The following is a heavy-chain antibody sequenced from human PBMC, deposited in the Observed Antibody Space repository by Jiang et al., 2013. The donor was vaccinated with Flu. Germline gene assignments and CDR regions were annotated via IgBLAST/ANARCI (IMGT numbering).Heavy chain of an antibody. Sequence: VQLVESGGGVVQPGRSLRLSCAASGFTFSDYAIHWVRQAPGKGLEWVAVVTHDGSNQYYADSVKGRFTISRDNSEKALNLQMNSLRAEDTAVYYCVRDTYYVSRSFVFEYWGQGILVTVSS. CDR1: GFTFSDYA. J-gene: IGHJ4*02. V-gene: IGHV3-30*04. D-gene: IGHD3-22*01. CDR3: VRDTYYVSRSFVFEY. CDR2: VTHDGSNQ.